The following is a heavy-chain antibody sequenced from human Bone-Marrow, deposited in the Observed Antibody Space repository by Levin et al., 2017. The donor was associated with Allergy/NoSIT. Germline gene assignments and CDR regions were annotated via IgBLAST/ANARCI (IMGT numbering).Heavy chain of an antibody. CDR2: MFYSGST. CDR3: ARGGVRQIDY. V-gene: IGHV4-59*01. J-gene: IGHJ4*02. Sequence: SQTLSLTCTVSGDSMTTNYWSWIRQAPGKGLEWIGYMFYSGSTNYNPSLKSRVIISADTSKNQFSLTVTSVTAADTAVYYCARGGVRQIDYWGQGTLVTVSS. CDR1: GDSMTTNY. D-gene: IGHD3-10*01.